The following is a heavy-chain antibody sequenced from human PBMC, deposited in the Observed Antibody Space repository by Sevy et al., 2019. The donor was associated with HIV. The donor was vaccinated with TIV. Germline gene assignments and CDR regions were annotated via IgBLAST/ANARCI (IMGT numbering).Heavy chain of an antibody. Sequence: GGSLRLSCAASGFTFSSYAMHWVRQAPGKGLEWVAVISYDGSNKYYADSVKGRFTISRDNSKNTLYLQMHSLRAEDTAVYYCARDPGVGELFSYFDYWGQGTLVTVSS. J-gene: IGHJ4*02. CDR2: ISYDGSNK. CDR3: ARDPGVGELFSYFDY. D-gene: IGHD3-10*01. V-gene: IGHV3-30*04. CDR1: GFTFSSYA.